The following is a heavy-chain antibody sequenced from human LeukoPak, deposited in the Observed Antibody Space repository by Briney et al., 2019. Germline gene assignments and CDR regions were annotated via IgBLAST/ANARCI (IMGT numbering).Heavy chain of an antibody. D-gene: IGHD2-2*01. CDR3: ARSTSRRYYYYYYYMDV. V-gene: IGHV1-69*06. J-gene: IGHJ6*03. CDR2: IIPIFGTA. Sequence: ASVKVSCKASGGTFSSYAISWVRQAPGQGLEWMGVIIPIFGTANYAQKFQGRVTITADKSTSTAYMELSSLRSDDTAVYYCARSTSRRYYYYYYYMDVWGKGTTVTVSS. CDR1: GGTFSSYA.